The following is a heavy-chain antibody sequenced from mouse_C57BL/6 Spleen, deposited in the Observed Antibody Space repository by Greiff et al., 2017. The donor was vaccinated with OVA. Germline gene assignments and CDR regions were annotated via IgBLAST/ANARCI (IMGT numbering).Heavy chain of an antibody. J-gene: IGHJ4*01. CDR2: INPSSGYT. CDR3: ARFYYDYDDAMDY. CDR1: GYTFTSYT. V-gene: IGHV1-4*01. Sequence: VQLQQSGAELARPGASVKMSCKASGYTFTSYTMHWVKQRPGQGLEWIGYINPSSGYTKYNQKFKDKATLTADKSSSTAYMQLSSLTSEDSAVYYCARFYYDYDDAMDYWGQGTSVTVSS. D-gene: IGHD2-4*01.